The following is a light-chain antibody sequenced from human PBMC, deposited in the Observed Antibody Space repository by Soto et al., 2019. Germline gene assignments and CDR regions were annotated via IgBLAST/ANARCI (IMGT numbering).Light chain of an antibody. CDR1: SSDVGGYNF. CDR2: EVT. J-gene: IGLJ1*01. Sequence: QSALTHPPSACWSPGQAVTIACTGTSSDVGGYNFVSWYQQYPGKAPKLIIYEVTKRPSGVPDRFSASKSGNTASLTVSGLQTDDEADYYCSSYGGSNNFVFGTGTKVTAL. V-gene: IGLV2-8*01. CDR3: SSYGGSNNFV.